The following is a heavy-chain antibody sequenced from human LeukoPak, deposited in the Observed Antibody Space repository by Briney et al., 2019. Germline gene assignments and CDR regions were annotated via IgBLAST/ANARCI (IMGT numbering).Heavy chain of an antibody. CDR2: MHYSGDS. CDR3: ARDLELERNRWNYFES. D-gene: IGHD1-1*01. J-gene: IGHJ4*02. V-gene: IGHV4-59*01. CDR1: GHSISSFF. Sequence: ASETLSLTCTVSGHSISSFFWSWIRQPPGKGLEWIGSMHYSGDSKYNPSLRSRVSLSIDTSKQQFSLRLSSVTAADTAVYYCARDLELERNRWNYFESWGQGALVTVSS.